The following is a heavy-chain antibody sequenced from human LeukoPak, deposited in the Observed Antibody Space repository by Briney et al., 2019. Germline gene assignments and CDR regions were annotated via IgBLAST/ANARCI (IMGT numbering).Heavy chain of an antibody. J-gene: IGHJ5*02. D-gene: IGHD2-2*01. Sequence: GASVKVSCKASGYTFNGYYLHWGRQAPGQGLEWMGWINPNTGGTNCAQKFQGRVTMTRDTSISTAYMEVTRLRSDDTAVYYCARALVPAAQRLSSWGQGTLVTVSS. CDR2: INPNTGGT. CDR1: GYTFNGYY. V-gene: IGHV1-2*02. CDR3: ARALVPAAQRLSS.